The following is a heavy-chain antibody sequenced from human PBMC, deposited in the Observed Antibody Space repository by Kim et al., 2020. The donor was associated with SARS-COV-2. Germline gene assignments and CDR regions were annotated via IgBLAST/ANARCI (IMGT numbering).Heavy chain of an antibody. J-gene: IGHJ4*02. V-gene: IGHV3-7*03. D-gene: IGHD3-10*01. Sequence: GGSLRLSCAASGFTFSSYWMSWVRQAPGKGLEWVANIKQDGSEKYYVDSVKGRFTISRDNAKNSLYLQMNSLRAEDTAVYYCARLDYGSGKSVDYWGQGTLVTVSS. CDR1: GFTFSSYW. CDR3: ARLDYGSGKSVDY. CDR2: IKQDGSEK.